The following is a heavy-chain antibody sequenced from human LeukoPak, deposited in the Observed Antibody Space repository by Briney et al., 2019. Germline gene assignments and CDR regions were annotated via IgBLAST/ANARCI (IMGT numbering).Heavy chain of an antibody. CDR2: ITDSGSST. V-gene: IGHV3-23*01. J-gene: IGHJ4*02. D-gene: IGHD6-6*01. CDR3: AKRVPYSSSSVYFDF. Sequence: GGSLRLSCAASGFTFSSYGMSWVRQAPGMRLEWVSAITDSGSSTYHADSVKGRFTISRDNSKNTLYLEMNSLRAEDTALYYCAKRVPYSSSSVYFDFWGQGTLVTVSS. CDR1: GFTFSSYG.